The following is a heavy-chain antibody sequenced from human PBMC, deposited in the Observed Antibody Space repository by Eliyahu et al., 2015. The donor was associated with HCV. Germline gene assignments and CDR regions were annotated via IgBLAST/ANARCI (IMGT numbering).Heavy chain of an antibody. D-gene: IGHD4-11*01. CDR3: SRGLTTVNWLPPGYGMDV. V-gene: IGHV3-33*01. Sequence: QVQLVESGGGVVQPGTSLRLSCAAXGFTVSSXGMNWVRQAPGKGVEWVAVIWSDGRNKQYADSVKGRFTISRDNSKNTLFLQMNSLRVEDTAVYYCSRGLTTVNWLPPGYGMDVWGQGTTVTVSS. CDR2: IWSDGRNK. CDR1: GFTVSSXG. J-gene: IGHJ6*02.